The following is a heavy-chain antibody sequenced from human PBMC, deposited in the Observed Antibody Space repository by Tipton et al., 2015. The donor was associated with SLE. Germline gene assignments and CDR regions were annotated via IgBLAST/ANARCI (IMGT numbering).Heavy chain of an antibody. V-gene: IGHV4-4*07. D-gene: IGHD5/OR15-5a*01. J-gene: IGHJ4*02. CDR2: IYTFGGT. CDR1: GGPISRYY. Sequence: TLSLTCTISGGPISRYYWTWIRQPAGEGLEWIGQIYTFGGTNYNPSLKSRVTMSLDASKNQFSLKLTSVTATDTAVYYCARESLSRLDYWGQGMLVTVSS. CDR3: ARESLSRLDY.